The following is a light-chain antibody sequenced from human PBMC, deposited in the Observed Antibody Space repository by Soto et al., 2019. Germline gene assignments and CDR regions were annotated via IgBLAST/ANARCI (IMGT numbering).Light chain of an antibody. CDR1: SSDVGYYDY. V-gene: IGLV2-8*01. Sequence: QSALTQPPSASGFPGQSVTISCTGTSSDVGYYDYVSWYQQHPGKAPKLVIYEVTKRPSGVPRRFSGSKSGNTASLTVSGLQAVDEADYYCSSYSDTNIYVFGTGTKVTVL. J-gene: IGLJ1*01. CDR2: EVT. CDR3: SSYSDTNIYV.